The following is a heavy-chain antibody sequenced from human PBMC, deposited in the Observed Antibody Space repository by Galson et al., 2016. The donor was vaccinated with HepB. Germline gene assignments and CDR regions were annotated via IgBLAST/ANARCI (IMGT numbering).Heavy chain of an antibody. D-gene: IGHD1-1*01. Sequence: TLSLTCNVSGDSIDSAGYYWSWIRQHPGKGLEWIGYIYYSGSTYYAPSLKSRLAISIDMSKTQFSLKMTSVTAADTAIYYCVRSLINEVGAFDVWGQGTMVTVSS. CDR1: GDSIDSAGYY. CDR3: VRSLINEVGAFDV. J-gene: IGHJ3*01. CDR2: IYYSGST. V-gene: IGHV4-31*03.